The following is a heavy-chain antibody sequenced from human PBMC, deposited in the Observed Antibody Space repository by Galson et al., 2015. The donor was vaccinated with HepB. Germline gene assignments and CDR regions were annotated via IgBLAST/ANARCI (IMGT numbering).Heavy chain of an antibody. Sequence: SLRLSCAASGFTFSTYAMSWVRQAPGKGLEWISATSDGGAGTAYADSVRGRFTISRDNSKNTLYLQLNSLRVEDTAIYYCAKPLYDSSGWIYYYGDWGQGTLVTVSS. V-gene: IGHV3-23*01. D-gene: IGHD3-22*01. CDR1: GFTFSTYA. J-gene: IGHJ4*02. CDR3: AKPLYDSSGWIYYYGD. CDR2: TSDGGAGT.